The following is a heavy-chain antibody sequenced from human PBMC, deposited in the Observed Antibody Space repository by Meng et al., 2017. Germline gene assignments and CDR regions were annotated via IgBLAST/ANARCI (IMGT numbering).Heavy chain of an antibody. J-gene: IGHJ4*02. CDR2: INHSGST. CDR1: GGSFSGYY. CDR3: ARGAMSPMTTVTTGSYYFDY. D-gene: IGHD4-17*01. Sequence: SETLSLTCAVYGGSFSGYYWSWIRQPPGKGLEWIGEINHSGSTNYNPSLKSRVTISVDTSKSQFSLKLSSVTAADTAVYYCARGAMSPMTTVTTGSYYFDYWGQGTLVTVSS. V-gene: IGHV4-34*01.